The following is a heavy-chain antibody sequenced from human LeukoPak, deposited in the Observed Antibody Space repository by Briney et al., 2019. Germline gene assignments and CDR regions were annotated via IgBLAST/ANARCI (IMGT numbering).Heavy chain of an antibody. V-gene: IGHV3-30-3*01. CDR3: ARSGLDSSGYYLPVHLYYFDY. CDR2: ISYDGSNK. CDR1: GFTFSSYA. J-gene: IGHJ4*02. D-gene: IGHD3-22*01. Sequence: GPLRLSCAASGFTFSSYAMHWVRQAPGKGLEWVAVISYDGSNKYYADSVKGRFTISRDNSKNTLYLQMNSLRAEDTAVYYCARSGLDSSGYYLPVHLYYFDYWGQGTLVTVSS.